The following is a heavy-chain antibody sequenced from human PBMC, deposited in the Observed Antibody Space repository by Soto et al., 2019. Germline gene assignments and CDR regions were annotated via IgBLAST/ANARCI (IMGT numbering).Heavy chain of an antibody. CDR2: ISAYNGNT. D-gene: IGHD3-22*01. CDR1: GYTFTSYG. J-gene: IGHJ4*02. CDR3: ARERGGLFQRRCNYYDSSGPTTPDY. Sequence: RASVKVSCKASGYTFTSYGISWVRQAPGQGLEWMGWISAYNGNTNYAQKLQGRVTMTTDTSTSTAYMELRSLRSDDTAVYYCARERGGLFQRRCNYYDSSGPTTPDYWGQGTLVTVSS. V-gene: IGHV1-18*04.